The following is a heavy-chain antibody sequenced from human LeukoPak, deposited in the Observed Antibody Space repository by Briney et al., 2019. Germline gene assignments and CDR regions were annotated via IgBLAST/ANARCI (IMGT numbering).Heavy chain of an antibody. CDR3: ASGRDGYNFDY. CDR2: IKQDGSET. V-gene: IGHV3-7*03. D-gene: IGHD5-24*01. CDR1: GFTFSSYC. Sequence: GGSLRLSCTLSGFTFSSYCMRWVHNAREKGLEGVANIKQDGSETYYAYDVKGRFTVSRDNAKNSLYLQMISLSAEDTAVYYCASGRDGYNFDYWGQGTLVTVSS. J-gene: IGHJ4*02.